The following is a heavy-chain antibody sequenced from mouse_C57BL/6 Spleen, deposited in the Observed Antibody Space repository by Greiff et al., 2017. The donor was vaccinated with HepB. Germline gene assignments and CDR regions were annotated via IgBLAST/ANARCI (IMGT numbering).Heavy chain of an antibody. CDR2: IWSGGST. CDR1: GFSLTSYG. D-gene: IGHD1-1*01. Sequence: VKLMESGPGLVQPSQSLSITCTVSGFSLTSYGVHWVRQSPGKGLEWLGVIWSGGSTDYNAAFISRLSISKDNSKSQVFFKMNSLQADDTAIYYCARSPRLYGSSPWYFDVWGTGTTVTVSS. V-gene: IGHV2-2*01. CDR3: ARSPRLYGSSPWYFDV. J-gene: IGHJ1*03.